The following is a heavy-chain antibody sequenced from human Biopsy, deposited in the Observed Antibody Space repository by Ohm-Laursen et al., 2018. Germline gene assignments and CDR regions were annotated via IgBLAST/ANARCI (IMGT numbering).Heavy chain of an antibody. Sequence: SDTLSLTCNVSGGAINNYYWSWIRQPAGKGLEWIGRIYPGGSTNYNPSLKSRVTMSVDTSKKQLSLRLRSVTAADTAMYYCASVVVGPTNDAFDLWGQGTMVVVSS. CDR3: ASVVVGPTNDAFDL. D-gene: IGHD3-22*01. CDR2: IYPGGST. J-gene: IGHJ3*01. CDR1: GGAINNYY. V-gene: IGHV4-4*07.